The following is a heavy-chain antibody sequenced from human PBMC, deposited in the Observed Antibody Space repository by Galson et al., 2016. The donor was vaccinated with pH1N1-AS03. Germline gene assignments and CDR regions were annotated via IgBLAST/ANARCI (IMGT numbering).Heavy chain of an antibody. CDR2: ISDSGGAR. D-gene: IGHD3-3*01. J-gene: IGHJ4*02. CDR1: GFTFRIHE. V-gene: IGHV3-48*03. CDR3: GRELWGGCEY. Sequence: SLRLSCAAFGFTFRIHEMNWVRQAPGKGLEWVAYISDSGGARYHADSVKGRFTISRDNDRKSLYLQMNSLRVEDTAVYYCGRELWGGCEYWGQGTLVTVSS.